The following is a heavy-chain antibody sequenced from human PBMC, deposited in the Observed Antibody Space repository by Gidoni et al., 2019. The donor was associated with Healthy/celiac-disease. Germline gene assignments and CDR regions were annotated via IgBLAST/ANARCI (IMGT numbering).Heavy chain of an antibody. J-gene: IGHJ4*02. CDR2: ISSSSSTI. CDR1: GFTFSSYS. D-gene: IGHD5-12*01. V-gene: IGHV3-48*01. Sequence: EVQLVESGGGLVQPGGSLRLSCAASGFTFSSYSMNWVRQAPGKGLEWVSYISSSSSTIYYADSVKGRFTISRDNAKNSLYLQMNSLRAEDTAVYYCARGEDIVATPAGLDYWGQGTLVTVSS. CDR3: ARGEDIVATPAGLDY.